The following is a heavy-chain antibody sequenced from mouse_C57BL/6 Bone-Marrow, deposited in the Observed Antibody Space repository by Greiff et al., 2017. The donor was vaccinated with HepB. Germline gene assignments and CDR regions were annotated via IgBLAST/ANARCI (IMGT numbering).Heavy chain of an antibody. CDR1: GFSLTSYG. D-gene: IGHD1-1*01. CDR2: IWRGGST. CDR3: AKNYYGSSYADYFDY. Sequence: QVTLKESGPGLVQPSQSLSITCTVSGFSLTSYGVHWVRQSPGKGLEWLGVIWRGGSTDYNAAIMSRLSITKDNSKSQVFFKMNSLQADNTAIYYCAKNYYGSSYADYFDYWGQGTTLTVSS. V-gene: IGHV2-5*01. J-gene: IGHJ2*01.